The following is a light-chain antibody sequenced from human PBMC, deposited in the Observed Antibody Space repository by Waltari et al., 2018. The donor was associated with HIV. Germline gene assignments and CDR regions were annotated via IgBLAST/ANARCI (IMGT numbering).Light chain of an antibody. J-gene: IGKJ1*01. CDR1: QSISSSY. V-gene: IGKV3-20*01. CDR3: QQYGDSPGT. CDR2: HAS. Sequence: IVLAQFPGTLSLSPGERATLSCRASQSISSSYLAWYQHKHGQAPRLVIYHASRRASGIPDRFSGGGSGTAFTLTISRLEPEDFAVYYCQQYGDSPGTFGQGTKVELK.